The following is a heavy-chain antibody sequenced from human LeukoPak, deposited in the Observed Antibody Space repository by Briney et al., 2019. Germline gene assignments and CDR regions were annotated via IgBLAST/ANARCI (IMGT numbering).Heavy chain of an antibody. J-gene: IGHJ4*02. CDR2: IYSGGST. CDR3: ARGGSGWYPLNY. Sequence: GGSLRLSCAASGFTVSSNYMSWVRQAPGKGLEWVSVIYSGGSTYYADSVKGRFTISRDNSKNRLYLQMNSLRAEDTAVYYCARGGSGWYPLNYWGQGTLVTVSS. D-gene: IGHD6-19*01. V-gene: IGHV3-66*01. CDR1: GFTVSSNY.